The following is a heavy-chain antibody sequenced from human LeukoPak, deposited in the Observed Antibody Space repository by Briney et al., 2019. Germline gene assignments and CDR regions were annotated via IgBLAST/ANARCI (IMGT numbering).Heavy chain of an antibody. CDR3: AKIRAYTYDSGLDF. CDR1: GFTFRNSA. CDR2: ISDSGGVT. D-gene: IGHD3-16*01. V-gene: IGHV3-23*01. J-gene: IGHJ4*02. Sequence: GGSLRLSCAASGFTFRNSAINWVRQAPGKGLEWVSFISDSGGVTNYVDSVKGRFTISRDNSQNTVNLQMNSLRAEDTAVYYCAKIRAYTYDSGLDFWGQGTLVTVSS.